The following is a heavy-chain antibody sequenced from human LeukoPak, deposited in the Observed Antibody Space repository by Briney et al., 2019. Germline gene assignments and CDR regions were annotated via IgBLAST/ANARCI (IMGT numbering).Heavy chain of an antibody. V-gene: IGHV1-18*01. D-gene: IGHD3-10*01. CDR1: GYTFTSYG. Sequence: ASVKVSCKASGYTFTSYGIGWVRQAPGQGLKWMGWISAYNGNTNYAQMLQGRVTMTTDTSTSTAYMELRSLRSDDTAVYYCARARGSGSYYDTYYYYYMDVWGKGTTVTVSS. J-gene: IGHJ6*03. CDR2: ISAYNGNT. CDR3: ARARGSGSYYDTYYYYYMDV.